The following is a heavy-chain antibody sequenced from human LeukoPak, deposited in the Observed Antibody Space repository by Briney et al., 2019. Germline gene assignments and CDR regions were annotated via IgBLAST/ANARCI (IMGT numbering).Heavy chain of an antibody. V-gene: IGHV5-51*01. CDR2: IYPGDSDT. CDR3: VRQDSSGWYLSYGMDV. CDR1: GYSFTSYW. J-gene: IGHJ6*02. D-gene: IGHD6-19*01. Sequence: GESLKISCKGSGYSFTSYWIGWVRQMPGKGLEWMGIIYPGDSDTRYSPSFQGQVTISADKSISTAYLQWSSLKASDTAKYYCVRQDSSGWYLSYGMDVWGQGTTVTVSS.